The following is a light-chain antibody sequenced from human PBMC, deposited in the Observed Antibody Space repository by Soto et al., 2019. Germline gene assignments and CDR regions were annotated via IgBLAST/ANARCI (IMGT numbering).Light chain of an antibody. Sequence: DIQMTQSPSTLSASVGDRVTITCRASQSISSWLAWYQQKSGKAPKLLIYKESSLQSGVPSRFSGCGSGTEFTLTISSLQPDDFATYYCQHYNSPWTFGQGTTVEIK. CDR3: QHYNSPWT. CDR1: QSISSW. CDR2: KES. J-gene: IGKJ1*01. V-gene: IGKV1-5*03.